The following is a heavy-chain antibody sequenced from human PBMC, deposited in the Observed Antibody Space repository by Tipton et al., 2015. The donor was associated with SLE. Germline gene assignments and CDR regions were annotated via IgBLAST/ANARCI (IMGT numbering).Heavy chain of an antibody. CDR2: IYYSGST. CDR3: ARDGFDY. J-gene: IGHJ4*02. CDR1: SGSISSSSYY. V-gene: IGHV4-39*02. Sequence: TLSLTCTVSSGSISSSSYYWGWIRQPPGKGLEWIGSIYYSGSTYYNPSLKSRVTISVDTSKNQFSLRLSSVTAADTAVYYCARDGFDYWGQGTLVTVSS.